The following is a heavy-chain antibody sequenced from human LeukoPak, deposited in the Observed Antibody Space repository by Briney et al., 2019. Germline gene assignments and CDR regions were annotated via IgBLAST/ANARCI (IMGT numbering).Heavy chain of an antibody. CDR3: AGLVVGTATIDY. D-gene: IGHD2-21*02. J-gene: IGHJ4*02. CDR2: IFYSGST. Sequence: KTSETLSLTCAVYGGSFSGYYWGWIRQPPGKGLEWIGNIFYSGSTYYNASLKSRVTISVDTSKNQFSLKLRSVTAADTAVYYCAGLVVGTATIDYWGQGTLVTVSS. V-gene: IGHV4-34*12. CDR1: GGSFSGYY.